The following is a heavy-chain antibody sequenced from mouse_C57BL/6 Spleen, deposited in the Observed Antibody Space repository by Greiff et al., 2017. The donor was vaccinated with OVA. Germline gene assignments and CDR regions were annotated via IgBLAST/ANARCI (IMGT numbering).Heavy chain of an antibody. D-gene: IGHD3-2*02. CDR1: GYTFTSYW. CDR2: IYPSDSET. J-gene: IGHJ2*01. Sequence: QVQLQQPGAELVRPGSSVKLSCKASGYTFTSYWMDWVKQRPGQGLEWIGNIYPSDSETHYNQKFKDKATMTVDKSSSTAYMQLSSLTYEDSAVYYCARAEATQATIDYWGQGTTLTVSS. CDR3: ARAEATQATIDY. V-gene: IGHV1-61*01.